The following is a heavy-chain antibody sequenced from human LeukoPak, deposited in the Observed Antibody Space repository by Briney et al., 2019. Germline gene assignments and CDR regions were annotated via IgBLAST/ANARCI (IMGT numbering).Heavy chain of an antibody. J-gene: IGHJ3*02. D-gene: IGHD2-2*01. CDR3: ASGVRIVVVPAAIDAFDI. Sequence: GGSLRLSCAASGFTFSSYWMSWVRQAPGKGLEWVANIKQDGSEKYYVDSVKGRFTISRDNAKNSLYLQMNSLRAEDTAVYYCASGVRIVVVPAAIDAFDIWGQGTMVTVSS. CDR2: IKQDGSEK. V-gene: IGHV3-7*01. CDR1: GFTFSSYW.